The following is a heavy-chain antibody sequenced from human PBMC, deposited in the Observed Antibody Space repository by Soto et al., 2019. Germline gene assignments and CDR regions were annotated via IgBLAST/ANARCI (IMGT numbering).Heavy chain of an antibody. D-gene: IGHD2-8*01. CDR1: GGSVINSNYY. Sequence: SETLSLTCTVPGGSVINSNYYWVWIRQSPGKGLEWIGSVYYRGRSYSKSSVKSRVAISVDTSKNQFSLNLNSVTASDTAVYYCVSQRTSVLTQAYFDYWGPGALVTVSS. J-gene: IGHJ4*02. V-gene: IGHV4-39*01. CDR3: VSQRTSVLTQAYFDY. CDR2: VYYRGRS.